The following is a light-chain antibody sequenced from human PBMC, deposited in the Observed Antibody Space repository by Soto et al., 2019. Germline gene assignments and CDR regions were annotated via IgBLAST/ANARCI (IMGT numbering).Light chain of an antibody. Sequence: ESMLTQSPGTLSLSPGDRATLFCRTSQTIANKYLTWYQQKPGQAPRLLIYGASIRATGVPDRFTGSGSGTGFTLTISRLEPEDFAVYYCQQFGTSPPAFTFGQGTKLAI. V-gene: IGKV3-20*01. CDR1: QTIANKY. CDR3: QQFGTSPPAFT. CDR2: GAS. J-gene: IGKJ2*01.